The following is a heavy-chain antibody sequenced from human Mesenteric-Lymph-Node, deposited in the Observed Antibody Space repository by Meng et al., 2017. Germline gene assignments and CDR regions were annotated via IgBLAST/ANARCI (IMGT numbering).Heavy chain of an antibody. CDR3: ASLYGDSSVWYLDL. V-gene: IGHV4-30-4*01. J-gene: IGHJ2*01. CDR1: GGSISSGDYY. CDR2: IYYSGST. D-gene: IGHD4-17*01. Sequence: QGQVTESGPALVKPSQTLSLTCTVSGGSISSGDYYWSWIRQPPGKGLEWIGYIYYSGSTYYNPSLKSRVIISVDTSKNQFSLRLNSVTAADTAVYYCASLYGDSSVWYLDLWGRGTLVTVSS.